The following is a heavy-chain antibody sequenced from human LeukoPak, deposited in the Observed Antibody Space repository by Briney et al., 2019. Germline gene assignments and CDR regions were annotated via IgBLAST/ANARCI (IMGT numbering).Heavy chain of an antibody. CDR1: GYTFTSYG. Sequence: ASVKVSCKASGYTFTSYGISWVRQAPGQGLEWMGWISAYNGNTNYAQKLRGRVTMTTDTSASTAYMELSSLRSEDMAVYYCARGLLWFGEFTEFDPWGQGTLVTVSS. J-gene: IGHJ5*02. CDR3: ARGLLWFGEFTEFDP. V-gene: IGHV1-18*03. D-gene: IGHD3-10*01. CDR2: ISAYNGNT.